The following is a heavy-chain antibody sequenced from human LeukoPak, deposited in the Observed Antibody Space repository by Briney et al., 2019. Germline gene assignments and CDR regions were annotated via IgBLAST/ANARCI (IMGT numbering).Heavy chain of an antibody. CDR2: IIPIFRTA. D-gene: IGHD2-2*01. CDR1: GGTFSSYA. V-gene: IGHV1-69*05. J-gene: IGHJ1*01. Sequence: SVKVSCKASGGTFSSYAISWVRQAPGQGLEWMGGIIPIFRTANYAQKLQGRVTMTTDTSTSTAYMELRSLRSDDTAVYYCARDGYQPLDVTYFQHWGQGTLVTVSS. CDR3: ARDGYQPLDVTYFQH.